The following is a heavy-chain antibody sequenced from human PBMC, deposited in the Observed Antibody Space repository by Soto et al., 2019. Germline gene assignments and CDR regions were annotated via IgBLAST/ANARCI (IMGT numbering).Heavy chain of an antibody. CDR3: ARDGATMVVLYYFDS. J-gene: IGHJ4*01. Sequence: GGSLRLSCAASGFTFSDSSMHWVRQAPGKGLEWVAVISYDGSNKYYADSVKGRFTISRDNSKNTLYLQMNSLRPEDSAVYYCARDGATMVVLYYFDSWGHGTLVTVSS. D-gene: IGHD3-22*01. CDR1: GFTFSDSS. V-gene: IGHV3-30-3*01. CDR2: ISYDGSNK.